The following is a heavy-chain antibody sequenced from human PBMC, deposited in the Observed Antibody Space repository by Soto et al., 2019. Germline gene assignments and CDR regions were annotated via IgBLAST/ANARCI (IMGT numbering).Heavy chain of an antibody. CDR1: GGSITSYY. CDR3: ARDLYQGLSWFDP. Sequence: QVQLQESGPGLVKASETLSLTCNVSGGSITSYYWTWIRQPPGKGLELIGHISYSGGSKYNPSFRSRVSMSIDTPKSQVSLRLSSVTAADTAIYYCARDLYQGLSWFDPWGQGTLVTVSS. V-gene: IGHV4-59*01. D-gene: IGHD3-16*02. CDR2: ISYSGGS. J-gene: IGHJ5*02.